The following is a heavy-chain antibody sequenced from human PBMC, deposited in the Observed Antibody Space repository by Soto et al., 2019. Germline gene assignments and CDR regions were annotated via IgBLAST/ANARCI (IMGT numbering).Heavy chain of an antibody. V-gene: IGHV4-38-2*01. CDR3: ARTLQGATQTFDY. Sequence: SETLSLTCAVSGYSISSGYYWGWIRQPPGKGLEWIGSIYHSGSTYYNPSLKSRVTISVDTSKNQFSLKLSSVTAADTAVYYCARTLQGATQTFDYWGQGTLVTVS. D-gene: IGHD1-26*01. J-gene: IGHJ4*02. CDR2: IYHSGST. CDR1: GYSISSGYY.